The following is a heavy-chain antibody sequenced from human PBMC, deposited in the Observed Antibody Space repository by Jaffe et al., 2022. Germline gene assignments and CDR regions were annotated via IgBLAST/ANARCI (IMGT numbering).Heavy chain of an antibody. CDR2: ISSSGSTI. V-gene: IGHV3-48*03. CDR3: ARVGPGGAFDI. CDR1: GFTFSSYE. Sequence: EVQLVESGGGLVQPGGSLRLSCAASGFTFSSYEMNWVRQAPGKGLEWVSYISSSGSTIYYADSVKGRFTISRDNAKNSLYLQMNSLRAEDTAVYYCARVGPGGAFDIWGQGTMVTVSS. J-gene: IGHJ3*02. D-gene: IGHD3-16*01.